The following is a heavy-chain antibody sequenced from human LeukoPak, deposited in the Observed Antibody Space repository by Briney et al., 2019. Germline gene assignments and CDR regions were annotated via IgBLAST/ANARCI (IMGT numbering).Heavy chain of an antibody. J-gene: IGHJ5*02. D-gene: IGHD2-2*01. CDR1: GHTFTGYY. V-gene: IGHV1-2*06. CDR2: VNPNNGVP. CDR3: AREVGYSSSYYGRFDP. Sequence: ASVKVSCKASGHTFTGYYMHWVRQAPGQGLEWMGRVNPNNGVPNYAQKFQGRVTMTRDTAISTFYMELSSLRSDDTAVYFCAREVGYSSSYYGRFDPWGQGTLVIVSS.